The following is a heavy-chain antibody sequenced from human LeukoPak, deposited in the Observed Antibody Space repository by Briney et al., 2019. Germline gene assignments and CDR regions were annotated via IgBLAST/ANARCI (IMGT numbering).Heavy chain of an antibody. Sequence: GASLEISCQGFGYSFSTYWIAWVRQMPEKGLEWMGVIYPGNSDTRYSPSFQGHVTISADKSITTAYLQWSSLKASDTAKYYCARLGGYSSGWYVQYWGQGTLVTASS. CDR2: IYPGNSDT. D-gene: IGHD6-19*01. CDR1: GYSFSTYW. CDR3: ARLGGYSSGWYVQY. J-gene: IGHJ4*02. V-gene: IGHV5-51*01.